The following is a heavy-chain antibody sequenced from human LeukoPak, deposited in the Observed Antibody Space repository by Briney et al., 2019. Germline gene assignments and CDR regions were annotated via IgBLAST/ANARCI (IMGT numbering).Heavy chain of an antibody. CDR1: GGSISSGSYY. CDR2: IYTSGST. Sequence: SETLSLTCTVSGGSISSGSYYWSWIRQPAGKGLEWIGRIYTSGSTNYNPSLKSRVTISVDTSKNQFSLKLSSVTAADTAVYYCARVSQWLVYWGQGTLVTVSS. CDR3: ARVSQWLVY. J-gene: IGHJ4*02. D-gene: IGHD6-19*01. V-gene: IGHV4-61*02.